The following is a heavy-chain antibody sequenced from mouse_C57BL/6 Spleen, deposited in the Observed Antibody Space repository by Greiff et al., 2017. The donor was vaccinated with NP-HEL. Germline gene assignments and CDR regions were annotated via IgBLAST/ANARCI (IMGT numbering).Heavy chain of an antibody. J-gene: IGHJ2*01. V-gene: IGHV5-12*01. CDR1: GFTFSDYY. CDR3: ARWPFDY. Sequence: EVKLMESGGGLVQPGGSLKLSCAASGFTFSDYYMYWVRQTPEKRLEWVAYISNGGGSTYYPDTVKGRFPISRDNAKNTLYLQMSRLKSEDTAMYYCARWPFDYWGQGTTLTVSA. CDR2: ISNGGGST.